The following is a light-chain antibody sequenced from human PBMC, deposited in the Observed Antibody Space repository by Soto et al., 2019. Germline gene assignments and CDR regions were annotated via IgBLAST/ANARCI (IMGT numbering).Light chain of an antibody. J-gene: IGKJ5*01. V-gene: IGKV1-33*01. CDR3: QQYDSLPIT. CDR2: DAS. CDR1: QDITNY. Sequence: MQMTQSPSSLSAAVGDRVGISCRASQDITNYLNWYQQKPGKAPELLINDASNLEMGVPSRFSGVGSGTDFTFTISSLQPEDIATYFCQQYDSLPITFGQGTRLEIK.